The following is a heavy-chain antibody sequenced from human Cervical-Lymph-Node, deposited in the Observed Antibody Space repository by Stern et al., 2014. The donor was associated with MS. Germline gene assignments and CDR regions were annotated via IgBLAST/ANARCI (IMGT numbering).Heavy chain of an antibody. J-gene: IGHJ6*02. V-gene: IGHV1-18*04. CDR2: ISGYDGDT. CDR1: SYTFSSYG. CDR3: ARAYFDSYGLDV. Sequence: MQLVESGADVKKPGASVKVSCKASSYTFSSYGIAWVRQAPGQGLEWMGWISGYDGDTNYAPKLQGRVTLTTDPSTRTAYMEIRSLRFDDTAVYYCARAYFDSYGLDVWAKGPRSPSP. D-gene: IGHD3-9*01.